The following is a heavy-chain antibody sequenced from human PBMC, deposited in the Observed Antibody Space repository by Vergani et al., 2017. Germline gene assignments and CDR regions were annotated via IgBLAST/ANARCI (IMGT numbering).Heavy chain of an antibody. CDR2: INHSGST. Sequence: QVQLQQWGAGLLKPSETLSLTCAVYGGSFSGYYWSWIRQPPGKGLEWIGEINHSGSTNYNPSLKSRVTISVDTSKNQFSLKLSSVTAADTAVYYCASGRSSTSRYSYYYYMDVWGKGTTVTVSS. CDR3: ASGRSSTSRYSYYYYMDV. V-gene: IGHV4-34*01. J-gene: IGHJ6*03. CDR1: GGSFSGYY. D-gene: IGHD2-2*01.